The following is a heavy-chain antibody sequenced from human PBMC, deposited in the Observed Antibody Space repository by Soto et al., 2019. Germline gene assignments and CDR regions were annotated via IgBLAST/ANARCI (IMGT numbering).Heavy chain of an antibody. CDR3: KRAISSSCAYTWSDP. V-gene: IGHV1-18*01. Sequence: QVQLVQSGAEVKKPGASVKVACRASGYTFSSYGVTWVRQAPGQGLEWMGWISAYNGNANYAQKFQGRVSMSTDTSTATAYMELTSLSSDDRAVYYCKRAISSSCAYTWSDPWGKGTLVAVSS. D-gene: IGHD6-13*01. J-gene: IGHJ5*02. CDR2: ISAYNGNA. CDR1: GYTFSSYG.